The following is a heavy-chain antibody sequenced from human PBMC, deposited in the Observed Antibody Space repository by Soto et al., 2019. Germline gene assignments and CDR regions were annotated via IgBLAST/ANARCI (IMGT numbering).Heavy chain of an antibody. CDR1: GYTFINHG. Sequence: QVQLVQSGGEVKKPGASVKVSCKASGYTFINHGISWVRQAPGQGLEWMGWISGHNGKTNYAQKFQGRVTMTTDTSKSTAFMELRSLRSDDTAVYYCARDSYPMADFFDYWGQGTLVTVSS. D-gene: IGHD3-10*01. CDR2: ISGHNGKT. J-gene: IGHJ4*02. V-gene: IGHV1-18*04. CDR3: ARDSYPMADFFDY.